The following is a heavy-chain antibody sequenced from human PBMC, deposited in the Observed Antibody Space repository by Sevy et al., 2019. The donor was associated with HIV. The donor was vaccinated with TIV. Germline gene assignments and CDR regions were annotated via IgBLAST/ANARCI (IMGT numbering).Heavy chain of an antibody. CDR1: GFTFSSYV. J-gene: IGHJ3*02. CDR3: AKDPAGGSGDAFDI. CDR2: ISYDGSNK. V-gene: IGHV3-30*18. Sequence: GGSLRLSCAASGFTFSSYVMHWVRQAPGKGLEWVAVISYDGSNKYYADSVKGRFTISRDNSKNTLYLQMNSLRPEDTAVYYCAKDPAGGSGDAFDIWGQGTMVTVSS. D-gene: IGHD6-19*01.